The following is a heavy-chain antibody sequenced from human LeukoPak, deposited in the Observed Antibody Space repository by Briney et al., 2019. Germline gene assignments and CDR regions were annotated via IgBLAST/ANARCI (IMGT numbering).Heavy chain of an antibody. D-gene: IGHD3-16*01. V-gene: IGHV1-18*01. CDR3: TRAHQHLWLGDDYYYYMDI. Sequence: ASVKVSCKASGYTFTQDGIAWVRQAPGQGLEWMGWIGAYNGHTDYAPKLQGRVTMTTDTSTSTVFTELRSLTSDDTAVYYCTRAHQHLWLGDDYYYYMDIGGKGTRVTVSS. CDR2: IGAYNGHT. CDR1: GYTFTQDG. J-gene: IGHJ6*03.